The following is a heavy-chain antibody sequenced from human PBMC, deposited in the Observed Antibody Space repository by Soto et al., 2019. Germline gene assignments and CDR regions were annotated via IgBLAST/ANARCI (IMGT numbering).Heavy chain of an antibody. CDR2: ISSSSSYI. CDR1: GFTFSSYS. V-gene: IGHV3-21*01. CDR3: GRGGVTIAVGYGMDV. Sequence: EVQLVESGGGLVKPGGSLRLSCAASGFTFSSYSMNWVRQAPGKGLEWVSSISSSSSYIYYADSVKGRFTICRDHAKNPVYLQIHSLRAEDPAVYYCGRGGVTIAVGYGMDVWGQGPTVTVAS. D-gene: IGHD6-19*01. J-gene: IGHJ6*01.